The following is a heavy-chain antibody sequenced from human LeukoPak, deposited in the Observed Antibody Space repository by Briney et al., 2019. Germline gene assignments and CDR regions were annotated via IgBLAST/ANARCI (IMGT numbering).Heavy chain of an antibody. CDR3: ARKENVYYYFDY. V-gene: IGHV4-28*01. D-gene: IGHD3-10*01. CDR1: GYSVTSSSW. J-gene: IGHJ4*02. CDR2: IYHSGTT. Sequence: PSETLSLTCAVSGYSVTSSSWWGWIRQPPGKGLEWIGYIYHSGTTYYNPSLQSRVTMSVDTSKNQFSLKLSSVTAVDTAVYYCARKENVYYYFDYWGQGTLVTVSS.